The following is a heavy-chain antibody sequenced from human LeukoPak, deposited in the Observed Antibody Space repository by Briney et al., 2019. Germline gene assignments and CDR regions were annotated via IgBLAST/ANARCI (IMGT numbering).Heavy chain of an antibody. CDR2: ISYDGSNK. V-gene: IGHV3-30*18. D-gene: IGHD6-13*01. CDR3: AKDNVAAAGRYFDY. Sequence: GESLRLSCAASGFTFSNYGMHWVRQAPGKGLEWVALISYDGSNKYFADSVKGRFTISRDNSKNTLYLQMHSLRAEDTAVYYCAKDNVAAAGRYFDYWGQGTLVTVSS. J-gene: IGHJ4*02. CDR1: GFTFSNYG.